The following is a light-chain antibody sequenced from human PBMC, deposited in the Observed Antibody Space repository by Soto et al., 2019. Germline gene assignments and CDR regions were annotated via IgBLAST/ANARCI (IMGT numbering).Light chain of an antibody. CDR3: AAWDSSLGVVV. CDR1: TSNIDANY. J-gene: IGLJ2*01. CDR2: DNN. Sequence: QSVLTQPPSVSAAPRQKVPISGSGGTSNIDANYVCWYQQVPGTAPKLLIYDNNERPPAIPGRFSGSKSGTSATLGITGLQPGDEADYYCAAWDSSLGVVVFGGGTKVTVL. V-gene: IGLV1-51*01.